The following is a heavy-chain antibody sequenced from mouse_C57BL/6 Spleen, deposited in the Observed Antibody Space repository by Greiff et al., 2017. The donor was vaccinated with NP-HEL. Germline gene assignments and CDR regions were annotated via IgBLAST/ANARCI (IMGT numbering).Heavy chain of an antibody. Sequence: EVMLVESGGGLVKPGGSLKLSCAASGFTFSSYTMSWVRQTPEKRLEWVATISGGGGNTYYPDSVKGRFTISRDNAKNTLYLQMSSLRSEDTALYYCARHAYDYDGIWFAYWGQGTLVTVSA. J-gene: IGHJ3*01. V-gene: IGHV5-9*01. CDR2: ISGGGGNT. CDR1: GFTFSSYT. D-gene: IGHD2-4*01. CDR3: ARHAYDYDGIWFAY.